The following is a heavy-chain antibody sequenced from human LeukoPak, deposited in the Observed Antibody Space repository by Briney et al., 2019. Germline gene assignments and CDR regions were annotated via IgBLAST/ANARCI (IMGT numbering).Heavy chain of an antibody. CDR1: GFTFRDYY. Sequence: GGSLRLSCAASGFTFRDYYMSWIRQAPGKGLEWVSYISSSGSTIYYADSVKGRFTISRDNAKNSLYLQMNSLRAEDTAVYYCARGHYSSSQGDAFDIWGQGTMVTVSS. J-gene: IGHJ3*02. CDR2: ISSSGSTI. D-gene: IGHD6-13*01. V-gene: IGHV3-11*01. CDR3: ARGHYSSSQGDAFDI.